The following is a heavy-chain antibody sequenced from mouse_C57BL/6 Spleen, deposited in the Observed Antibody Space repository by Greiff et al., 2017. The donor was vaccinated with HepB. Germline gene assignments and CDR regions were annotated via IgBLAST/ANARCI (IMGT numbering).Heavy chain of an antibody. J-gene: IGHJ4*01. CDR3: AGYDGYYYYAMDY. V-gene: IGHV3-6*01. CDR2: ISYDGSN. CDR1: GYSITSGYY. D-gene: IGHD2-3*01. Sequence: EVKLMESGPGLVKPSQSLSLTCSVTGYSITSGYYWNWIRQFPGNKLEWMGYISYDGSNNYNPSLKNRISITRDTSKNQFFLKLNSVTTEDTATYYCAGYDGYYYYAMDYWGQGTSVTVSS.